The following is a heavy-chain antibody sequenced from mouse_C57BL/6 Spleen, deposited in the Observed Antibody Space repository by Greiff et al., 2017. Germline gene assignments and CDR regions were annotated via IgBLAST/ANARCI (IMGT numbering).Heavy chain of an antibody. D-gene: IGHD1-1*01. CDR3: TREDYGTPWFAY. CDR2: ISSGGDYI. CDR1: GFTFSSCA. J-gene: IGHJ3*01. V-gene: IGHV5-9-1*02. Sequence: EVQLVESGEGLVKPGGSLKLSCAASGFTFSSCAMSWVRQTPEKRLEWVAYISSGGDYIYYADTVKGRFTISRDNARNTLYLQMSSLKSEDTAMYYCTREDYGTPWFAYWGQGTLVTVSA.